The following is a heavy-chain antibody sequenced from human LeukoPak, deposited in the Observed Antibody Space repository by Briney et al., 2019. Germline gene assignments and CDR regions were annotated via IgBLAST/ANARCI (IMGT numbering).Heavy chain of an antibody. D-gene: IGHD1-26*01. CDR2: ISSSSSTI. V-gene: IGHV3-48*04. J-gene: IGHJ4*02. CDR3: ARDVSGGDSGSYGFDY. CDR1: GFTFSSYS. Sequence: GGSLRLSCGASGFTFSSYSMNWVRQAPGKGLEWVSYISSSSSTIYYADSVKGRFTISRDNAKNSLYLQMNSLRAEDTAVYYCARDVSGGDSGSYGFDYWAQGTLVTVSS.